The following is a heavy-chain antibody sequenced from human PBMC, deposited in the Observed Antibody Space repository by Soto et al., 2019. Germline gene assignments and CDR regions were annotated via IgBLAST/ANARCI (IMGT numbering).Heavy chain of an antibody. CDR3: TITGYSSGRSMDSVDY. D-gene: IGHD6-19*01. J-gene: IGHJ4*02. V-gene: IGHV3-49*03. Sequence: GGSLRLSCTASGFTFGDYAMSWFRQAPGKGLEWVGFIRSKAYGGTTEYAASVKGRFTISRDDSKSIAYLQMNSLKTEDTAVYYCTITGYSSGRSMDSVDYWGQGTLVTVSS. CDR2: IRSKAYGGTT. CDR1: GFTFGDYA.